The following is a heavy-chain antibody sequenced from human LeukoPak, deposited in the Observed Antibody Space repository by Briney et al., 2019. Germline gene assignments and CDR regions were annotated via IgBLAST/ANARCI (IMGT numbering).Heavy chain of an antibody. CDR1: GGSFSGYY. J-gene: IGHJ4*02. D-gene: IGHD2-2*01. Sequence: SETLSLTCAVYGGSFSGYYWSWIRQPPGKGLEWIGEINHSGSTNYNPSLKSRVTISVDTSKNQFSLKLSSVTAADTAVHYCVSGYHRYWGQGTLVTVSS. CDR3: VSGYHRY. V-gene: IGHV4-34*01. CDR2: INHSGST.